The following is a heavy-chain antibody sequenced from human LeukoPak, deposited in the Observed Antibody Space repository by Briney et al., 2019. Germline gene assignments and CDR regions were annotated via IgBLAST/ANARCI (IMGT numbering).Heavy chain of an antibody. CDR3: AKDLGDIAGVVPAAMISGLDY. D-gene: IGHD2-2*01. J-gene: IGHJ4*02. CDR2: ISYDGSNK. V-gene: IGHV3-30*18. CDR1: GFTFSSYG. Sequence: GRSLRLSCEASGFTFSSYGMHWVRQAPGKGLEWVAVISYDGSNKYYADSVKGRFTISRDNSKNTLYLQMNSLRAEDTAVYYCAKDLGDIAGVVPAAMISGLDYWGQGTLVTVSS.